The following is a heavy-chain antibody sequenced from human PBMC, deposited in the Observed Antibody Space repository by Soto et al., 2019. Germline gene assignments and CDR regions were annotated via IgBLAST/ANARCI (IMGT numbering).Heavy chain of an antibody. J-gene: IGHJ4*02. V-gene: IGHV1-18*01. Sequence: QVQLVQSGAEVKKPGASVKVSCKASGYTFTSYGISWVRQAPGQGLEWMGWISAYNGNTNYAQKLQGRVTMTTDTSPSPAYMELRSLRSDDPAVYYCASDRYQLPPPGYWGQGTLVPVSS. CDR1: GYTFTSYG. D-gene: IGHD2-2*01. CDR3: ASDRYQLPPPGY. CDR2: ISAYNGNT.